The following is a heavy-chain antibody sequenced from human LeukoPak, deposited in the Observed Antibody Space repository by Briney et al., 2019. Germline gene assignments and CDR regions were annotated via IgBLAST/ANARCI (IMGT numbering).Heavy chain of an antibody. CDR2: ISVTTDRM. J-gene: IGHJ3*01. D-gene: IGHD2-2*01. Sequence: GGSLRLSRAASVLTFSGYAMSWVRQAPGKGLECGPTISVTTDRMYYADSVKGRFTISRDNSKSTLYLQMNSLRAEDTAVYYCVKDLGYCSATSCTDAFDVWGQGTMVTVSS. CDR3: VKDLGYCSATSCTDAFDV. V-gene: IGHV3-23*01. CDR1: VLTFSGYA.